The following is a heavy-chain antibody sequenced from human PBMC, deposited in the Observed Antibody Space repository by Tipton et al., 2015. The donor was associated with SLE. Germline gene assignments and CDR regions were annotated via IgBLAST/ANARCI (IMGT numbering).Heavy chain of an antibody. CDR1: GGSISSGGYY. V-gene: IGHV4-31*03. D-gene: IGHD1-26*01. Sequence: TLSLTCTVSGGSISSGGYYWSWIRQHPGKGLEWIGYIYYSGNTYYNPSLKSRVTISVDPSKNQFSLQLNSVTPEDTAVYYCARRVGATSNYGMDVWGQGTTVTVSS. CDR2: IYYSGNT. CDR3: ARRVGATSNYGMDV. J-gene: IGHJ6*02.